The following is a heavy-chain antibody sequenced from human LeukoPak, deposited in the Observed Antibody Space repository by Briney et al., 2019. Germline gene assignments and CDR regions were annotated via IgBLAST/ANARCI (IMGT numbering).Heavy chain of an antibody. J-gene: IGHJ4*02. CDR2: IKQDGSEI. D-gene: IGHD1-26*01. V-gene: IGHV3-7*01. CDR3: ARDKAVGPTLLDY. Sequence: GGSLRLSCAAFGFTFSSYWMSWVRQAPGKGPEWVANIKQDGSEIYYVDSVKGRFTISRDNAKNSLFLQMNSLRAEDTAVYYCARDKAVGPTLLDYWGQGTLVTVSS. CDR1: GFTFSSYW.